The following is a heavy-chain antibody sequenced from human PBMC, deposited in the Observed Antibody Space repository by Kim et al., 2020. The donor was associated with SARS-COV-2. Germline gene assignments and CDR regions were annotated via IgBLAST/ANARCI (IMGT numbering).Heavy chain of an antibody. D-gene: IGHD4-17*01. CDR3: ARLGEYGDYGDY. Sequence: NYNPSLQSRVTISVDTSKNQFSLKLSSVTAADTAVYYCARLGEYGDYGDYWGQGTLVTVSS. J-gene: IGHJ4*02. V-gene: IGHV4-59*08.